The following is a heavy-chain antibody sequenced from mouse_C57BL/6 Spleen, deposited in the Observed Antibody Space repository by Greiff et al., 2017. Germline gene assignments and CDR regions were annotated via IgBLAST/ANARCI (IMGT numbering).Heavy chain of an antibody. D-gene: IGHD1-1*01. Sequence: VQLKESGPELVKPGASVKIPCKASGYTFTDYNMDWVKQSHGKSLEWIGDINPNNGGTIYNQKFKGKATLTVDKSSSTAYMELRSLTSEDTAVYYCAGSTVVGLGAMDYWGQGTSATVSS. CDR1: GYTFTDYN. J-gene: IGHJ4*01. V-gene: IGHV1-18*01. CDR2: INPNNGGT. CDR3: AGSTVVGLGAMDY.